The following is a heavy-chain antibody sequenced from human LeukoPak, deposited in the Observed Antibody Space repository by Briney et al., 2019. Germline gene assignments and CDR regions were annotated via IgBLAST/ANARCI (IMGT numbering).Heavy chain of an antibody. D-gene: IGHD3-3*01. Sequence: TLSLTCTVSGGSISSYYWSWIRQPPGKGLEWIGYIYYSGSTNYNPSLKSRVTISVDTSKNQFSLKLSSVTAADTAVYYCARSVEMGPHYDFWSGYFDYWGQGTLVTVSS. CDR1: GGSISSYY. CDR2: IYYSGST. V-gene: IGHV4-59*08. J-gene: IGHJ4*02. CDR3: ARSVEMGPHYDFWSGYFDY.